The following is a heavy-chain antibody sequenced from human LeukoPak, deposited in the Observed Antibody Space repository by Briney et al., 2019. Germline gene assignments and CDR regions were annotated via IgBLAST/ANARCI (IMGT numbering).Heavy chain of an antibody. V-gene: IGHV4-39*07. J-gene: IGHJ6*03. Sequence: SETLSLTCTVSGGSISSSSYYWGWIRQPPGKGLGWIGSIYYSGSTYYNPSLKSRLTISVDNSMNQFSLKLSSVTAADTAVYYCARGYQLLFRYYYYYYMDVWGKGTTVTVSS. D-gene: IGHD2-2*01. CDR1: GGSISSSSYY. CDR2: IYYSGST. CDR3: ARGYQLLFRYYYYYYMDV.